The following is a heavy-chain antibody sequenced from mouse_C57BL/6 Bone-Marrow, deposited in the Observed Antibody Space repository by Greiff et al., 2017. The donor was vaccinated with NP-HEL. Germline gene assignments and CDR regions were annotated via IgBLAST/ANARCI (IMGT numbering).Heavy chain of an antibody. CDR3: SQALGWYFDV. Sequence: QVTLKESGAELARPGASVKLSCKASGYTFTSYGISWVKQRTGQGLEWIGEIYPRSGNTYYNEKFKGKATLTADKSSSTAYMELRSLTSEDSAVYFCSQALGWYFDVWGTGTTVTVSS. V-gene: IGHV1-81*01. CDR1: GYTFTSYG. D-gene: IGHD1-3*01. CDR2: IYPRSGNT. J-gene: IGHJ1*03.